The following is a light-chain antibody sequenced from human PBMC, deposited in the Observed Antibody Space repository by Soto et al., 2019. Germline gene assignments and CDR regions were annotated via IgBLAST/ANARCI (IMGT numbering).Light chain of an antibody. CDR2: KAS. V-gene: IGKV1-5*03. J-gene: IGKJ1*01. CDR1: QTISNW. CDR3: QQYNSYSQT. Sequence: IPMTQSPPTLSAYISDRVTITCRASQTISNWLAWYQQKPGKAPKLLIYKASTLESAVPSRFSGSGSGTEFTLTISGLQPEDFATYYCQQYNSYSQTFGQGTKVDI.